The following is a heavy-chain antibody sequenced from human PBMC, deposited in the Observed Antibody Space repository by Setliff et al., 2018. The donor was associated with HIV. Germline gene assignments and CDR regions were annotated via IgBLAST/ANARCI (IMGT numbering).Heavy chain of an antibody. CDR1: GFTFGDYA. J-gene: IGHJ4*02. V-gene: IGHV3-49*04. D-gene: IGHD3-22*01. Sequence: PGGSLRLSCATSGFTFGDYAMSWVRQAPGKGLEWVGVIRSNTFGGSTQYGAAVKGRFTISRDNSKNTLYLQMNSLRVEDTAVYYCARETMYDSRGYLSHYFDYWGQGTPVTVSS. CDR2: IRSNTFGGST. CDR3: ARETMYDSRGYLSHYFDY.